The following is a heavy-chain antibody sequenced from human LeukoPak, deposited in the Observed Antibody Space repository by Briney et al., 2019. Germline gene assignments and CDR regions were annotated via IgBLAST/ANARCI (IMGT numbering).Heavy chain of an antibody. D-gene: IGHD6-19*01. J-gene: IGHJ4*02. CDR1: GYTFIDYD. Sequence: GGSLRLSCAASGYTFIDYDRHWVCQVIGKGLQWVSAIGIRGDTHYSGCVTGRFTISRENAESYLYLQMHSLRAEDTAVYYCARGGIQVSGIDEFDYWGQGTLVTVSS. CDR2: IGIRGDT. CDR3: ARGGIQVSGIDEFDY. V-gene: IGHV3-13*01.